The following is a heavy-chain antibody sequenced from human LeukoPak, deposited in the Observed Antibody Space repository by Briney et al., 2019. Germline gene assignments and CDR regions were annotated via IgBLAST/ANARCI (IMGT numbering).Heavy chain of an antibody. J-gene: IGHJ4*02. CDR3: ANGPHYNILTGFYKVRSHLDD. CDR2: IRNDGSIR. CDR1: GFIFSSYG. V-gene: IGHV3-30*02. Sequence: TGGSLRLSCAASGFIFSSYGMHWVRQAPGKGMEWVAFIRNDGSIRHYAASVKGRFIISRDNSKNTLFLQMNSLRAEDTALYYCANGPHYNILTGFYKVRSHLDDWGQGTLVTVSS. D-gene: IGHD3-9*01.